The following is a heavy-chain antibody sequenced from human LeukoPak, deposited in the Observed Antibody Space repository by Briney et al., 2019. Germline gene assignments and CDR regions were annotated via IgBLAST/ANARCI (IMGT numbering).Heavy chain of an antibody. CDR2: IKSKAYGGTT. J-gene: IGHJ6*02. V-gene: IGHV3-49*04. Sequence: TGGSLRLSCTASGFTFGDYAMSRVRQAPGKGLEWVGFIKSKAYGGTTEYAASVKGRFTISRDDSKSIAYLQMNSLKTEDTAVYYCTRDNVWNSSWYGIVPYYYYYGMDVWGQGTTVTVSS. CDR3: TRDNVWNSSWYGIVPYYYYYGMDV. CDR1: GFTFGDYA. D-gene: IGHD6-13*01.